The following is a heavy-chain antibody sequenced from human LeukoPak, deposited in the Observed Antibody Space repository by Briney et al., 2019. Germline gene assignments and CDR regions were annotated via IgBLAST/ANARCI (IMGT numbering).Heavy chain of an antibody. J-gene: IGHJ4*02. V-gene: IGHV3-23*01. D-gene: IGHD3-22*01. CDR1: GFTFSSYA. Sequence: PGGSLRLSCAASGFTFSSYAMSWVRQAPGKGLEWASAIRGSGGSTYYADSVKGRFTISRDNSKNTLYLQMNSLRAEDTAVYYCASRTQYYYDSSGYFDYWGQGTLVTVSS. CDR3: ASRTQYYYDSSGYFDY. CDR2: IRGSGGST.